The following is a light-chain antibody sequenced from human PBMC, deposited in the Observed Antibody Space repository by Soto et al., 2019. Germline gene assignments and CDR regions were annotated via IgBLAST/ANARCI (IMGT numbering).Light chain of an antibody. V-gene: IGLV2-8*01. CDR1: TSDVGGYNS. J-gene: IGLJ3*02. CDR3: SSSAGSNNVL. CDR2: EVN. Sequence: QSALTQPPSASGSLGQSVTISCTGTTSDVGGYNSVSWYQQHPGKAPKVMIFEVNKRPSGVPDRFSGSKSGNTASLTVSGLQAEDEADYYCSSSAGSNNVLFGGGTKLTVL.